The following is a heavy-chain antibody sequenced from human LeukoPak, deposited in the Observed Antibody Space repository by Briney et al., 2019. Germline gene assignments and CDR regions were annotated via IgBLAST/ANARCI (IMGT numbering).Heavy chain of an antibody. CDR3: ARDGTAVAGMGG. V-gene: IGHV4-34*01. CDR1: GGSFSSYY. CDR2: INHNGST. Sequence: SETLSLTCAVYGGSFSSYYWSWIRQPPGKGLEWIGEINHNGSTTYNPSLKSRVTISADTSKNQFSLKVTSVTAADTAVYYCARDGTAVAGMGGWGQGTLVTVSS. D-gene: IGHD6-19*01. J-gene: IGHJ4*02.